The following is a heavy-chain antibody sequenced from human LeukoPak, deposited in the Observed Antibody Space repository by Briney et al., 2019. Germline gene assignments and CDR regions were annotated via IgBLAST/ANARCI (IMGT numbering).Heavy chain of an antibody. Sequence: GGSLRLSCAASGFTFSSYAMHRVRQAPGKGLEWVAVISYDGSNKYYADSVKGRFTISRDNSKNTLYLQMNSLRAEDTAVYYCAREYYDSSGYYYLDYWGQGTLVTVSS. CDR3: AREYYDSSGYYYLDY. V-gene: IGHV3-30*04. D-gene: IGHD3-22*01. CDR2: ISYDGSNK. J-gene: IGHJ4*02. CDR1: GFTFSSYA.